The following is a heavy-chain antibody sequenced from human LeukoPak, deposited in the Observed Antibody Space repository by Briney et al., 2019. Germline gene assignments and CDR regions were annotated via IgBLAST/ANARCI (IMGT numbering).Heavy chain of an antibody. CDR3: ARDLKGRGSSWYRGFNY. J-gene: IGHJ4*02. V-gene: IGHV4-39*07. CDR2: IYYSGST. CDR1: GGSISSSSYY. D-gene: IGHD6-13*01. Sequence: SETLSLTCTVSGGSISSSSYYWGWIRQPPGKGLEWIGSIYYSGSTYYNPSLKSRVTISVNTSKNQFSLKLSSVTAADTAVYYCARDLKGRGSSWYRGFNYWGQGTLVTVSS.